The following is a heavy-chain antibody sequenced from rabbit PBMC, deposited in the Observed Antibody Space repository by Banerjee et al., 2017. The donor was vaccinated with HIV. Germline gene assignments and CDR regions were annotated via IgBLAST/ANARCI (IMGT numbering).Heavy chain of an antibody. Sequence: QEQLVQSWGGLVQPGGSLKLSCKASGFDFSSYWMSWVRQAPGKGLEWIACIYGGSSGSTYYASWAKGRFTISKTSSTTVTLQMTSLTAADTATYFCARDPLSYATTSLHYNLWGQGTLVTVS. D-gene: IGHD1-1*01. V-gene: IGHV1S45*01. CDR3: ARDPLSYATTSLHYNL. CDR2: IYGGSSGST. CDR1: GFDFSSYW. J-gene: IGHJ4*01.